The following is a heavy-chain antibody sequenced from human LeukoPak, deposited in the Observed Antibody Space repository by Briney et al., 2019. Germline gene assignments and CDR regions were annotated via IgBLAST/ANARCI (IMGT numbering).Heavy chain of an antibody. CDR2: ISSSGGTT. CDR1: GLTFSYSA. J-gene: IGHJ4*02. V-gene: IGHV3-23*01. D-gene: IGHD6-19*01. CDR3: AKAGIAVPATPEY. Sequence: AQSRRLSWLAAGLTFSYSAMNCVRQAARKGLEWESVISSSGGTTYYSDSVKGRFIISRDNSKNTLYLQMNSLRAEDTAVYYCAKAGIAVPATPEYCGQGTQVTVSS.